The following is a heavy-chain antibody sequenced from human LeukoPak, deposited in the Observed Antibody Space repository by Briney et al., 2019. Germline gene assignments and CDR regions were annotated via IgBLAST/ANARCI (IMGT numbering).Heavy chain of an antibody. J-gene: IGHJ6*03. CDR3: AITTEGYCSGGSCNYYYYYMDV. V-gene: IGHV4-59*01. D-gene: IGHD2-15*01. CDR1: VGSISNYY. CDR2: IHYSGST. Sequence: SETLSLTCTVSVGSISNYYWSWIRQPPGKGLEWIGYIHYSGSTSYNPSLKSRVTISVDTSKNQFSLKLRFVTPADTAVYYCAITTEGYCSGGSCNYYYYYMDVWGKGTTVTVSS.